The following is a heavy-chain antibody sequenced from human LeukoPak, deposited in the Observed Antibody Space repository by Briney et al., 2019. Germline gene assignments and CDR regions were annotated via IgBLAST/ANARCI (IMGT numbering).Heavy chain of an antibody. J-gene: IGHJ3*02. CDR1: GFTFSSYG. CDR2: ISGSGGNT. V-gene: IGHV3-23*01. Sequence: SGGTLRLSCAASGFTFSSYGMSWVRQAPGKGLEWVSVISGSGGNTYYADSVKGRFTISRDNSKNTLYLQMNSLRAEDTAVYYFANIKQHRVFGAFDIWGQGTMVSVSS. D-gene: IGHD3-3*01. CDR3: ANIKQHRVFGAFDI.